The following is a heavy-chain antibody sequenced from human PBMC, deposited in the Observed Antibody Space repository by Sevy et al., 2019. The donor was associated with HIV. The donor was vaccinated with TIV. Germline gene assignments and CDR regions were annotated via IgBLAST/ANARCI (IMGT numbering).Heavy chain of an antibody. Sequence: GGSLRLSCAASGFTFSSYNMNWVRQAPGKGLEWVSFVFSSSSYIYYAYSVKGRFTISRDNANNSLYLQMNSLRAEDTAVYYCARDKTILEGRYGMDVWGQGTTVTVSS. V-gene: IGHV3-21*01. J-gene: IGHJ6*02. CDR1: GFTFSSYN. CDR2: VFSSSSYI. CDR3: ARDKTILEGRYGMDV. D-gene: IGHD3-3*01.